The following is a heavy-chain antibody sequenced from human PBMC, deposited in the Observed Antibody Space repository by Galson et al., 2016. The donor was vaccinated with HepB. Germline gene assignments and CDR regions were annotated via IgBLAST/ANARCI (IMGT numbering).Heavy chain of an antibody. V-gene: IGHV1-18*01. CDR1: GYSFTSRG. Sequence: SVKVSCKASGYSFTSRGVSWVRQAPGQGLEWMGWISVHNGNTDYAQKFQGRATMTTDIPTSTIYLGMRSLKSDDTAVYYCVRGFGRGDAFDFWGQGTMITVSS. J-gene: IGHJ3*01. CDR3: VRGFGRGDAFDF. D-gene: IGHD1-26*01. CDR2: ISVHNGNT.